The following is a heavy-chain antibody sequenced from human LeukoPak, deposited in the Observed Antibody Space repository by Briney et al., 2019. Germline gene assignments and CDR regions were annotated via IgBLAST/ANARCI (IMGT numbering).Heavy chain of an antibody. CDR3: AKYRGGEYYDSSGHWVTPDAFDI. V-gene: IGHV3-48*03. CDR1: GFNLSRYG. J-gene: IGHJ3*02. Sequence: GGSLRLSCGASGFNLSRYGLNWVRQAPGKGLEWVSYISSRGSPIYYADSVKGRFTISRDNAKNSLYLQMTSLRAGDTAVYYCAKYRGGEYYDSSGHWVTPDAFDIWGQGTMVIVSS. CDR2: ISSRGSPI. D-gene: IGHD3-22*01.